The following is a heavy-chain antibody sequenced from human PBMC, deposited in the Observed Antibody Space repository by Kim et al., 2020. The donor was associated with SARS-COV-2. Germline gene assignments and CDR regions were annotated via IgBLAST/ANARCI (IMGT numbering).Heavy chain of an antibody. V-gene: IGHV1-8*01. Sequence: ASVKVSCKASGYTFTSYDINWVRQATGQGLEWMGWMNPNSGNTGYAQKFQGRVTMTRNTSISTAYMELSSLRSEDTAVYYCARERDFSSEIYYYYGMDVWGQGTTVTVSS. CDR2: MNPNSGNT. CDR1: GYTFTSYD. CDR3: ARERDFSSEIYYYYGMDV. D-gene: IGHD6-19*01. J-gene: IGHJ6*02.